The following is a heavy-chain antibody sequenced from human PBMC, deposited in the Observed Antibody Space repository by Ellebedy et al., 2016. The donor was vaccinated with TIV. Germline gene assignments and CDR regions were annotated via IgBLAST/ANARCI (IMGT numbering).Heavy chain of an antibody. D-gene: IGHD2-2*01. CDR2: ISGSGIST. CDR3: AKDRTPYCSSASCSSNFDY. J-gene: IGHJ4*02. Sequence: GESLKISXAVSGFTFSSYAMSWVRQAPGKGLEWVSGISGSGISTYYADSVKGRFTISRDNSKNTMYLQMNSLRVEDTAVYYCAKDRTPYCSSASCSSNFDYWGQGTLVTVSS. CDR1: GFTFSSYA. V-gene: IGHV3-23*01.